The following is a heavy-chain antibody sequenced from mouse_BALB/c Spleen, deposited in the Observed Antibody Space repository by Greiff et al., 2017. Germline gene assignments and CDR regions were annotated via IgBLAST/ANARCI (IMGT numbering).Heavy chain of an antibody. CDR3: ARPYYDYDGRYWYFDV. J-gene: IGHJ1*01. V-gene: IGHV5-6-5*01. CDR2: ISSGGST. Sequence: EVKLMESGGGLVKPGGSLKLSCAASGFTFSSYAMSWVSQTPEQRLEWVASISSGGSTYYPDSVKGRFTISRDNARNILYLQMSSLRSEDTAMYYCARPYYDYDGRYWYFDVWGAGTTVTVSS. D-gene: IGHD2-4*01. CDR1: GFTFSSYA.